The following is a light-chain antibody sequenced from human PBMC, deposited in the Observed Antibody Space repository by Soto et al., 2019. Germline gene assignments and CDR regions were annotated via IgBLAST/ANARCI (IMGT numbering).Light chain of an antibody. Sequence: LTQPPSASGSPGQSVTISCTGTSSDVGAYNYVSWYQQHPGKAPKLIIYEDTKRPSGIPDRFSGSKSGNTASLTVSGLQADDEADYYCSSYAGSTNRFGTGTKVTVL. CDR1: SSDVGAYNY. CDR2: EDT. J-gene: IGLJ1*01. CDR3: SSYAGSTNR. V-gene: IGLV2-8*01.